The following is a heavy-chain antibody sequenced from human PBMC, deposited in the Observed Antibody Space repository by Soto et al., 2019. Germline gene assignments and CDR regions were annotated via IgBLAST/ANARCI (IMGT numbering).Heavy chain of an antibody. D-gene: IGHD6-13*01. J-gene: IGHJ4*02. CDR2: ISYDGSNK. V-gene: IGHV3-30-3*01. CDR3: ARDPIAAAGMLDY. Sequence: GGSLRLSCAASGFTFSSYAMHWVRQAPGKGLEWVAVISYDGSNKYYADSVKGRFTISRDNSKNTLYLQMNSLRAEDAAVYYCARDPIAAAGMLDYWGQGTLVTVS. CDR1: GFTFSSYA.